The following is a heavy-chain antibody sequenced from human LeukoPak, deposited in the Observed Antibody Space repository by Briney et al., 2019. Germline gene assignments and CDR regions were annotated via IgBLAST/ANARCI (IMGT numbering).Heavy chain of an antibody. J-gene: IGHJ5*02. CDR3: ARGLRFLEWLNWFDP. D-gene: IGHD3-3*01. CDR2: IYYSGST. Sequence: KPSETLSLTCTVSGGSISSHHWGWIREPPGKGLEWSGHIYYSGSTNYNPSLKSRVTISIEPSKTQFSLKLSSVTAGDTAVDYCARGLRFLEWLNWFDPWGQGTLVTVSS. CDR1: GGSISSHH. V-gene: IGHV4-59*11.